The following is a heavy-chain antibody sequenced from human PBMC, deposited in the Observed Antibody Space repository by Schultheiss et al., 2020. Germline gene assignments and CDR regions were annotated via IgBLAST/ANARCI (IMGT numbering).Heavy chain of an antibody. Sequence: SDTLSLTCTVSGGSISSYYWSWIRQPPGKGLEWIGSIYHSGSTYYNPSLKSRVTISVDTSKNQFSLKLSSVTAADTAVYYCARHPRITGGTPASPPDYWGQGTLVTVSS. J-gene: IGHJ4*02. D-gene: IGHD1-20*01. CDR1: GGSISSYY. CDR3: ARHPRITGGTPASPPDY. CDR2: IYHSGST. V-gene: IGHV4-59*04.